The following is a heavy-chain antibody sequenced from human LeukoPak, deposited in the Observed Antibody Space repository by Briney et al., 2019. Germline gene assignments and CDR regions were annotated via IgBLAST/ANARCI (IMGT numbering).Heavy chain of an antibody. Sequence: GGSLRLSCAASGFTFSSYGMHWVRQAPGKGLEWVAFIRYDGSNKYYADSVKGRFTISRDNSKNTLYLQMNSLRAEDTAVYYCARGAGYCSSTSCLKYFQHWGQGTLVTVSS. V-gene: IGHV3-30*02. D-gene: IGHD2-2*01. CDR2: IRYDGSNK. J-gene: IGHJ1*01. CDR1: GFTFSSYG. CDR3: ARGAGYCSSTSCLKYFQH.